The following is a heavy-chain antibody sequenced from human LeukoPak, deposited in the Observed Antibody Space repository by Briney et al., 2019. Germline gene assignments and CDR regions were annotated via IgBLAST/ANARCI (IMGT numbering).Heavy chain of an antibody. CDR3: ARVLRDYGDYIPPGAFDI. J-gene: IGHJ3*02. V-gene: IGHV3-66*01. CDR1: GGSFSGYY. D-gene: IGHD4-17*01. CDR2: IYSGGST. Sequence: ETLSLTCAVYGGSFSGYYRSWVRQAPGKGLEWVSVIYSGGSTYYADSVKGRFTISRDNSKNTLYLQMNSLRAEDTAVYYCARVLRDYGDYIPPGAFDIWGQGTMVTVSS.